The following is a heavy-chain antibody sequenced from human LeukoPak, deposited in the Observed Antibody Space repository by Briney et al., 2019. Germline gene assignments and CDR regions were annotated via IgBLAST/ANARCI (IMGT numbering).Heavy chain of an antibody. J-gene: IGHJ4*02. D-gene: IGHD2-15*01. CDR3: LTSTRSHRFDY. V-gene: IGHV3-7*01. Sequence: GGSLRLSCAASGFTFSSYWMCWVRQAPGKGLEWVAIIEQDGSEKYYVDSVEGRFIISRDNAKNSLYLQMNSLRAEDTAVYYCLTSTRSHRFDYWGQGTLVTVSS. CDR1: GFTFSSYW. CDR2: IEQDGSEK.